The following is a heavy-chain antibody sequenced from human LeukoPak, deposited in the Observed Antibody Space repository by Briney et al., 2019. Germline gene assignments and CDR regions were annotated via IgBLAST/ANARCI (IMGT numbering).Heavy chain of an antibody. V-gene: IGHV4-59*08. Sequence: SETLSLTCTVSGGSISNHYWSWIRQPPGKGLEWIGNIYYSGRTNYNPSLRSRVTISVDTSKKQFSLKLNSVTAADTAVYYCARHSGAYDYWLGYWGQGTPVTVSS. D-gene: IGHD5-12*01. CDR1: GGSISNHY. CDR2: IYYSGRT. J-gene: IGHJ4*02. CDR3: ARHSGAYDYWLGY.